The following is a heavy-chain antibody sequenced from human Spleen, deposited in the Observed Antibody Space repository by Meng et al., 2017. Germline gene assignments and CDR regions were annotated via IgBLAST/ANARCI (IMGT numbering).Heavy chain of an antibody. CDR2: INHSGST. CDR1: GGSFSDYY. D-gene: IGHD4-11*01. V-gene: IGHV4-34*01. Sequence: QLLLQQVRSCVFNPSGTLSLPCVVSGGSFSDYYWSWTRQPPGKGLEWIGEINHSGSTNYNPSLESRATISVDTSQNNLSLKLSSVTAADSAVYYCARGPTTMAHDFDYWGQGTLVTASS. CDR3: ARGPTTMAHDFDY. J-gene: IGHJ4*02.